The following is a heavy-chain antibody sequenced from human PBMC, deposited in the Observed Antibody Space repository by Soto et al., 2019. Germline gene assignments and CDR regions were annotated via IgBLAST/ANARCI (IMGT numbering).Heavy chain of an antibody. V-gene: IGHV3-7*01. CDR2: INQDGSSK. J-gene: IGHJ4*02. Sequence: EVQLVESGGGLVQPGGSLRLSCAASGFTFSSYWMSWVRQAPGKGLGWVATINQDGSSKSYVDSVKGLFTISRDNATNSLYLQMNGLRAEDTAVYYCVRDIRGSSSTNWGQGTLLTVSS. CDR3: VRDIRGSSSTN. CDR1: GFTFSSYW. D-gene: IGHD6-13*01.